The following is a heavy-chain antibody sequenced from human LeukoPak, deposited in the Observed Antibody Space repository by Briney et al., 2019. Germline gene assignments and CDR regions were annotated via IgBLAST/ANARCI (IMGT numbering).Heavy chain of an antibody. CDR1: GFTFSGSA. J-gene: IGHJ6*03. CDR2: IRSKANSYAT. CDR3: TRLMDTAMGPYYNYYYMDV. D-gene: IGHD5-18*01. V-gene: IGHV3-73*01. Sequence: GGSLRLSCAASGFTFSGSAMHWVRQASGKGLEWVGRIRSKANSYATAYAASVKGRFTISRDDSKNTAYLQMNSLKTEDTAVYYCTRLMDTAMGPYYNYYYMDVWGKGTTVTVSS.